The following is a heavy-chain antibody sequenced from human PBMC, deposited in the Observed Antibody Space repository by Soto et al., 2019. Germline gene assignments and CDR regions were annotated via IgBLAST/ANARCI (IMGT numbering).Heavy chain of an antibody. V-gene: IGHV3-30-3*01. CDR1: GFTFSSYA. J-gene: IGHJ1*01. CDR3: ARDLSYGGPGLAEYFQH. CDR2: ISYDGSNK. Sequence: EGSLRLSCAASGFTFSSYAMHWVRQAPGKGLEWVAVISYDGSNKYYADSVKGRFTISRDNSKNTLYLQMNSLRAEDTAVYYCARDLSYGGPGLAEYFQHWGQGTLVTVSS. D-gene: IGHD4-17*01.